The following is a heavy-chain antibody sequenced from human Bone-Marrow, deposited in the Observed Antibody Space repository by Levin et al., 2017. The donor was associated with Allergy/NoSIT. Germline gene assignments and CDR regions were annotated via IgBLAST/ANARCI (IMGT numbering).Heavy chain of an antibody. CDR1: GGSFSGYY. Sequence: PSETLSLTCAVYGGSFSGYYWSWIRQPPGKGLEWIGEINHSGSTNYNPSLKSRVTISVDTSKNQFSLKLSSVTAADTAVYYCARGPREVYDSSGYSNEDVDYWGQGTLVTVSS. V-gene: IGHV4-34*01. J-gene: IGHJ4*02. D-gene: IGHD3-22*01. CDR2: INHSGST. CDR3: ARGPREVYDSSGYSNEDVDY.